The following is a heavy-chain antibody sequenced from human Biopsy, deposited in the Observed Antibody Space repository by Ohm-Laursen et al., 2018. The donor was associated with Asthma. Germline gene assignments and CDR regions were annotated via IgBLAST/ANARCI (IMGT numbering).Heavy chain of an antibody. Sequence: GTLSLTCDVYPGSFSGFFWTWIRQSPGKGLEWISYINGKSNSIEYADSVKGRFTIFRDNAKNSLYLQMNSLRAEDTAVYYCARDSYSSGLYDDFESWGQGTLVTVSS. V-gene: IGHV3-11*01. CDR3: ARDSYSSGLYDDFES. D-gene: IGHD6-19*01. J-gene: IGHJ4*02. CDR1: PGSFSGFF. CDR2: INGKSNSI.